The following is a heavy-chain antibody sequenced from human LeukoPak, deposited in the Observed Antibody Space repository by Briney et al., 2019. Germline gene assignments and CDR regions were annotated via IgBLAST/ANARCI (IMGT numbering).Heavy chain of an antibody. CDR2: FNPNSVVT. CDR1: RYTFSAYY. Sequence: DPVGVSCTASRYTFSAYYMQWGREAPGHGREGWGGFNPNSVVTNYAQTFPGRGTMTRDTATRTAYMGLCRLRSDDTTVYFCARDHCVSSGCYEKYYYGMDVWGRGATVTVSS. J-gene: IGHJ6*01. V-gene: IGHV1-2*02. D-gene: IGHD2-2*01. CDR3: ARDHCVSSGCYEKYYYGMDV.